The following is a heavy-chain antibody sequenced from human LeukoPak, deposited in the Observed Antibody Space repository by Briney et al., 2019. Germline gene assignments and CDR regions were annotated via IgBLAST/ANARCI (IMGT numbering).Heavy chain of an antibody. CDR2: IYYSGST. D-gene: IGHD5-12*01. V-gene: IGHV4-59*01. CDR1: GGSISSYY. J-gene: IGHJ4*02. CDR3: ARSGDIVATIGGY. Sequence: SETLSLTCTVSGGSISSYYWSWIRQPPGKGLEWLGYIYYSGSTNYNPSLKSRVTISVDTSKNQFSLKLSSVTAADTAVYYCARSGDIVATIGGYWGQGTLVTVSS.